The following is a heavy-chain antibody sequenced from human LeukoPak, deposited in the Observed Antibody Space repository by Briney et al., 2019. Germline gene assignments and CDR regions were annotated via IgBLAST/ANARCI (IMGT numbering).Heavy chain of an antibody. V-gene: IGHV4-59*08. D-gene: IGHD2-8*02. CDR2: IYYSGTT. CDR1: GGSISSYY. J-gene: IGHJ1*01. Sequence: SENLSLTCTVSGGSISSYYWSWIRQPPGKALEWIGYIYYSGTTNYNPSLKSRVTMLVDTSKNQFSLKLNSTTAADTAVYYCARHGTVAGPFQHWGQGTLVAVSS. CDR3: ARHGTVAGPFQH.